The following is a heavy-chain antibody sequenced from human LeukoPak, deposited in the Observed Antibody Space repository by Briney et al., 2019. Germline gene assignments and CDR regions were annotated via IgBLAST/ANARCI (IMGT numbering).Heavy chain of an antibody. CDR3: ARAASIFGVVSFDY. J-gene: IGHJ4*02. V-gene: IGHV4-34*01. D-gene: IGHD3-3*02. CDR2: INHSGST. Sequence: SETLSLTCAVYGGSFSGYYWSWIRQPPGKGLEWIGEINHSGSTNYNPSLKSRVTISVDTSKNQFSLKLSSVTAADTAVYYCARAASIFGVVSFDYWGQGTLVTVSS. CDR1: GGSFSGYY.